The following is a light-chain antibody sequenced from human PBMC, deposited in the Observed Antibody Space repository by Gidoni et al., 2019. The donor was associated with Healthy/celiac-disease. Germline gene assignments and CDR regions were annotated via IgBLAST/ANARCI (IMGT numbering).Light chain of an antibody. CDR2: AAS. CDR1: QSISSY. Sequence: DIQMTQSPSSLSASVGDRVTITCRASQSISSYLNWNQQKPGKAPKLLIYAASSLQSGVPSRFSGSGSGTDFTLTISSLQPEDFATYYCQQSYSTPLTFXPXTKVDIK. J-gene: IGKJ3*01. V-gene: IGKV1-39*01. CDR3: QQSYSTPLT.